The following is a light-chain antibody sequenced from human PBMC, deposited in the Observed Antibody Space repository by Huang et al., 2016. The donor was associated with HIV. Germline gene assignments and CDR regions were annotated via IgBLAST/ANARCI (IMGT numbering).Light chain of an antibody. CDR1: QSVGIY. V-gene: IGKV3-20*01. CDR3: QQYERPPDT. Sequence: IVLTQSPGTLSLSPGERATLSCLASQSVGIYLAWYQQKPGQAPRLLSYGASTRVTCIPDRFSGGGSGTDFTLSISRLEPEDFAVYYCQQYERPPDTFGPGTKVNIK. CDR2: GAS. J-gene: IGKJ3*01.